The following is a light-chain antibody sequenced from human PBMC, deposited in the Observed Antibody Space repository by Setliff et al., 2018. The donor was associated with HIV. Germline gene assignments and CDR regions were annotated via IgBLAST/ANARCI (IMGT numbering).Light chain of an antibody. CDR3: SSYTSSSSYV. Sequence: QSVLTQPASVSGSPGQSITISCTGTSSDVGGYNYVSWYQQHPGKAPELVIYDVSNRPSGVSNRFSGSKSGNTASLTISGLRADDEADYYCSSYTSSSSYVFGAGTKVTVL. J-gene: IGLJ1*01. CDR1: SSDVGGYNY. CDR2: DVS. V-gene: IGLV2-14*03.